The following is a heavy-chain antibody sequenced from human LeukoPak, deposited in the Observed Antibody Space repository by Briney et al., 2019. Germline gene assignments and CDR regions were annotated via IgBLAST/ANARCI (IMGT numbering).Heavy chain of an antibody. CDR2: ISGSGGST. J-gene: IGHJ4*02. V-gene: IGHV3-23*01. Sequence: GGSLRLSCAASGFTFSSYAMSWVRQAPGKGLEWVSAISGSGGSTYYADSVKGRFTISRDNSKNTLYLQMNSLRAEDTAVYYCARDEDPTYYEDWGQGTLVTVSS. CDR1: GFTFSSYA. CDR3: ARDEDPTYYED.